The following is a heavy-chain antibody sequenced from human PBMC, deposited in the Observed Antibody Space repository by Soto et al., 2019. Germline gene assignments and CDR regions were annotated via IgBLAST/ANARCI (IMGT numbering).Heavy chain of an antibody. CDR2: IYHSGST. D-gene: IGHD6-19*01. Sequence: QVQLQESGPGLVKPSGTLSLTCAVSGGSISSSNWWSWVRQPPGKGLEWIGEIYHSGSTNYNPSLKRRVPISADKSKNQFSLKLSSVTAAATAVYYCARGGSQWLVPDWGQGTLVTVSS. V-gene: IGHV4-4*02. J-gene: IGHJ4*02. CDR3: ARGGSQWLVPD. CDR1: GGSISSSNW.